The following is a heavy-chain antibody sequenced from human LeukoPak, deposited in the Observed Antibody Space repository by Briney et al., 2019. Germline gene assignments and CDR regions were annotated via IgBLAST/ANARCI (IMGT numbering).Heavy chain of an antibody. J-gene: IGHJ4*02. D-gene: IGHD3-22*01. Sequence: GRSLRLSCAASGFTFSSYAMHWVRQAPGKGLEWVTVIWYDGSNKHYADSVKGRFTISRDNSKNTLYLQMDSLRAEDTAVYYCARAFGASSGYSVDYWGQETLVTVSS. CDR2: IWYDGSNK. CDR1: GFTFSSYA. V-gene: IGHV3-33*01. CDR3: ARAFGASSGYSVDY.